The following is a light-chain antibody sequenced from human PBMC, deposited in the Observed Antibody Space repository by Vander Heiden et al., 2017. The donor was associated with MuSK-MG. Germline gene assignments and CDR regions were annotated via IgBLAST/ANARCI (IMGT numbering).Light chain of an antibody. CDR1: QRVSSY. CDR3: QQRHNWPLT. J-gene: IGKJ4*01. Sequence: EIVVTQSPATLSLSPGERATLPCRASQRVSSYLAWYQQKPGQAPRLLIYDASNRATGIPARFSGSGSGTDFTLTISSLEPEDFAVYYCQQRHNWPLTFGGGTKVEIK. CDR2: DAS. V-gene: IGKV3-11*01.